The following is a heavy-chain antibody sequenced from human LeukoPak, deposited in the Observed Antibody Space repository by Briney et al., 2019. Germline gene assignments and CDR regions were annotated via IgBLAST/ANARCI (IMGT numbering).Heavy chain of an antibody. V-gene: IGHV3-23*01. Sequence: GGSLRLSCSASGLSFSAFAMSWGRQGPATGVEWVSSIRDNGETLYADSVKGRFSLSSDNSRNTVYLQMNNLRVEYTAIYYCARASWVSSTDAVRWGQGTLVTVSS. J-gene: IGHJ4*02. CDR3: ARASWVSSTDAVR. CDR2: IRDNGET. CDR1: GLSFSAFA. D-gene: IGHD3-16*01.